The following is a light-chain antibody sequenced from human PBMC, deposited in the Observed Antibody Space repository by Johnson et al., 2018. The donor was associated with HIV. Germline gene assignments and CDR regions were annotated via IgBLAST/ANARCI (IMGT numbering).Light chain of an antibody. CDR1: SSNIGNNY. CDR2: ENN. Sequence: QSVLTQSPSVSAAPGQKVTISCSGSSSNIGNNYVSWYQQLPETAPKLLIYENNKRPSGIPDRFPGPKSGTSATLGIPGPPSGDEADYYCGTWDSSLSVYVFGTGTKVTVL. J-gene: IGLJ1*01. V-gene: IGLV1-51*02. CDR3: GTWDSSLSVYV.